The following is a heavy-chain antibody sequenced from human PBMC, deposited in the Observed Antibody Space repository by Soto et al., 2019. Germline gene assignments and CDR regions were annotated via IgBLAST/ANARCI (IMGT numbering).Heavy chain of an antibody. Sequence: QVQLQESGPGLVKPSETLSLTCTVSGGSISSYYWSWIRQPPGKGLEWIGYIYYSGSTNYNPSLKSRVTISVDTSKNQFALKLSSVTAADTAVYYCARVRWYSDAFDIWGQGTMVTVSS. CDR2: IYYSGST. V-gene: IGHV4-59*01. CDR3: ARVRWYSDAFDI. CDR1: GGSISSYY. J-gene: IGHJ3*02. D-gene: IGHD2-15*01.